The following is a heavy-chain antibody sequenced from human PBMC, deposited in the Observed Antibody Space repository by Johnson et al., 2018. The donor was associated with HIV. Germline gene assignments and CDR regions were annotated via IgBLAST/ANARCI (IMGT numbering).Heavy chain of an antibody. V-gene: IGHV3-15*01. CDR3: TTAIPRSTTVITTPDAFDI. J-gene: IGHJ3*02. CDR1: GFTFSSYG. Sequence: VQLVESGGGVVQPGGSLRLSCAASGFTFSSYGMHWVRQAPGKGLEWVGRIKSKTDGGTTDYAATVKGRFTISRDDSKNTLYLQMNSLKTEDTAVYYCTTAIPRSTTVITTPDAFDIWGQGTMVTVSS. CDR2: IKSKTDGGTT. D-gene: IGHD4-17*01.